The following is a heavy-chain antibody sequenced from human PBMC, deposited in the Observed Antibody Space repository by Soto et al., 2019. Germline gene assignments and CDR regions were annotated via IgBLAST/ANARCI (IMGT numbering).Heavy chain of an antibody. D-gene: IGHD4-4*01. CDR1: GGSISPYY. J-gene: IGHJ5*02. CDR2: IYYAGTT. V-gene: IGHV4-59*12. CDR3: AQRTLTNWFDP. Sequence: SETLSLTCTVSGGSISPYYWSWIRQPPGKGLEWVGYIYYAGTTSYNPSLKSRVTISLDTSKNQFSLQLNSVTATDTAVYYCAQRTLTNWFDPWGQGTPVTVSS.